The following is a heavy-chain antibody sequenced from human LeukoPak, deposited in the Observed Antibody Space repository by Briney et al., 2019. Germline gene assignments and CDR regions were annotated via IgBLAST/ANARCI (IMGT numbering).Heavy chain of an antibody. V-gene: IGHV5-51*01. CDR2: IYPGDSDT. CDR3: ARQNDFRLDY. CDR1: GYSFSSYW. Sequence: GESLKISCKGSGYSFSSYWIGWVRQMPGKGPEWMGIIYPGDSDTRYSPSLQGQVTISVDTSIGTAYLQWSSLKASDTAIYYCARQNDFRLDYWGQGTLVTVSS. J-gene: IGHJ4*02. D-gene: IGHD3-3*01.